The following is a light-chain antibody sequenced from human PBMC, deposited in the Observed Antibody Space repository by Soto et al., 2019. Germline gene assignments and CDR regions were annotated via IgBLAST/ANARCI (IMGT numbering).Light chain of an antibody. Sequence: EIVLTQSPGTLSVSPGERATLSCRASQSVDRNYLAWYQQKPGQAPRLLIYDASSRATGIPDRFSGSGSGTDFTLTISRLEPEDFAVYSCQQYASSPLTFGGGTKVEAK. CDR2: DAS. J-gene: IGKJ4*01. CDR3: QQYASSPLT. CDR1: QSVDRNY. V-gene: IGKV3-20*01.